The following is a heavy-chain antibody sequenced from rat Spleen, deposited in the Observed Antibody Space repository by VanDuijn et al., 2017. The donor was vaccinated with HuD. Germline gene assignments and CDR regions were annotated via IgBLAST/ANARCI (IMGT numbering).Heavy chain of an antibody. CDR3: IRERYGNPASYYFDY. CDR2: IWGDGRT. D-gene: IGHD1-7*01. CDR1: GFSLNNYG. Sequence: QVQLKESGPGLVQPSQTLSLTCTVSGFSLNNYGVLWVRQPPGKGLEWMGGIWGDGRTDYNSVLKSRLSISRDTSKSQVFLKMNSLQTEDTAIYFCIRERYGNPASYYFDYWGQGVMVTVSS. V-gene: IGHV2-1*01. J-gene: IGHJ2*01.